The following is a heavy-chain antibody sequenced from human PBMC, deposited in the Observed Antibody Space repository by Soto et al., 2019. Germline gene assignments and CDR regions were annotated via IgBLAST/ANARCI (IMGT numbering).Heavy chain of an antibody. D-gene: IGHD6-13*01. CDR1: GFTFSSYS. CDR3: ARDKSSSPSSDYWYFDL. V-gene: IGHV3-21*01. CDR2: ISSSSSYI. J-gene: IGHJ2*01. Sequence: PGGSLRLSCAASGFTFSSYSMNWVRQAPGKGLEWVSSISSSSSYIYYADSVKGRFTISRDNAKSSLYLQMNSLRAEDTTVYYCARDKSSSPSSDYWYFDLWGRGTLVTVSS.